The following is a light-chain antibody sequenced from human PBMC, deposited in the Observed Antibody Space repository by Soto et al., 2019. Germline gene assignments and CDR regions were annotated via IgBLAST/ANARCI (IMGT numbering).Light chain of an antibody. Sequence: DIQMTQSPSSLTASVGDRVTISCRASQGFSNSLAWYQQKPGKVPTLLIYGASILQSGVPSRFSGSGSGTDFTLTISSLQPESVATSYCQEYDSAPLTFGGGTKVEIK. CDR1: QGFSNS. V-gene: IGKV1-27*01. CDR3: QEYDSAPLT. J-gene: IGKJ4*01. CDR2: GAS.